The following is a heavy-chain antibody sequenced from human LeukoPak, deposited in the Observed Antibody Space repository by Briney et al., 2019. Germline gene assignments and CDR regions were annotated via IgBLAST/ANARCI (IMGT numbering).Heavy chain of an antibody. CDR1: GYTFTSYY. CDR3: ARDRYRAGYFDY. CDR2: INPSGGST. Sequence: ASVKVSCKASGYTFTSYYMHWVRQAPGQGLEWMGIINPSGGSTSHAQKFQGRVTMTRDTSTSTVYMELSSLRSEDTAVYYCARDRYRAGYFDYWGQGTLVTVSS. V-gene: IGHV1-46*01. J-gene: IGHJ4*02. D-gene: IGHD3-16*02.